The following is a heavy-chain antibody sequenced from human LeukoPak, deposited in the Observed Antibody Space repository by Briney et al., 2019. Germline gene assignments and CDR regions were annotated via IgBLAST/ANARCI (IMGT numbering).Heavy chain of an antibody. CDR3: ARDSIGDSGWFDP. J-gene: IGHJ5*02. D-gene: IGHD3-10*01. Sequence: GSLRLSCAASGFTFSSYSMNWVRQAPGKGLEGASSISSSSSYTYYADSVKGRFTISRDNAKNSLYLQMNSLRAEDTAVYYCARDSIGDSGWFDPWGQGTLVTVSS. CDR2: ISSSSSYT. CDR1: GFTFSSYS. V-gene: IGHV3-21*01.